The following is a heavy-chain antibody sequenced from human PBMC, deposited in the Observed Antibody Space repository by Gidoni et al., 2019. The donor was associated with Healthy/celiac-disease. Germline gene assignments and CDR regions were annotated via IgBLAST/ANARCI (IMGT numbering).Heavy chain of an antibody. V-gene: IGHV2-5*01. Sequence: ITLTESGPTLLIHPQHPTLTCTFSGFSLSTSAVGVGWIRQPPGKALEWLALIYWYDDKRYSPSLKSRLTSTKDTSKNQEVLTMTNRDPVDTATYYCANRRDHNLYSYPSDGFDIWGQGTMVTVSS. CDR2: IYWYDDK. J-gene: IGHJ3*02. CDR1: GFSLSTSAVG. CDR3: ANRRDHNLYSYPSDGFDI. D-gene: IGHD2-2*01.